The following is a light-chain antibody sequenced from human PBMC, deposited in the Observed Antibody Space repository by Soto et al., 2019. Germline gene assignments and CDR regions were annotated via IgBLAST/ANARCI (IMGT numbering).Light chain of an antibody. CDR2: NAF. CDR1: QSVNIY. Sequence: EIALTQSPGSLSLYPGERGNLXCRASQSVNIYLDWYQQKPGQAPRPLINNAFNRAHGSPARFSGSGSGTDFTRTISRLEPEDFAVYYGQQYGSSPWTFGQGTKVDI. CDR3: QQYGSSPWT. J-gene: IGKJ1*01. V-gene: IGKV3-20*01.